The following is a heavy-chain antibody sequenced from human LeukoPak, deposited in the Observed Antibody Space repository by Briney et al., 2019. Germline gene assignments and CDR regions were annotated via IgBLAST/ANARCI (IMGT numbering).Heavy chain of an antibody. Sequence: SSETLSLTCTVSGDSISSDSYYWGWIRQPPGKGLEWIGTIYYSGSTYYNPSLKSRVTISVDTSKKQFSLKLSSVTAAGTAVYYCARQNYYDSSGCFDYWGQGTLVTVSS. CDR3: ARQNYYDSSGCFDY. J-gene: IGHJ4*02. CDR2: IYYSGST. V-gene: IGHV4-39*01. D-gene: IGHD3-22*01. CDR1: GDSISSDSYY.